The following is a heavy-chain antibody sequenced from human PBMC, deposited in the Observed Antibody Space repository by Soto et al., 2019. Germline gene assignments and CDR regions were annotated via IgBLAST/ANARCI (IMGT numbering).Heavy chain of an antibody. Sequence: QVQLVQSGSEVKRPGASVRVSCKASGYTFDTYGISWVRQAPGQGLEWMGWIIASNGHTDYAQRFQGRVTMTTDTSTNTVSLELRGLRSDATAVYYCARGRTWGARDFDYWGQGTLVTVSA. J-gene: IGHJ4*02. CDR2: IIASNGHT. D-gene: IGHD3-16*01. V-gene: IGHV1-18*01. CDR1: GYTFDTYG. CDR3: ARGRTWGARDFDY.